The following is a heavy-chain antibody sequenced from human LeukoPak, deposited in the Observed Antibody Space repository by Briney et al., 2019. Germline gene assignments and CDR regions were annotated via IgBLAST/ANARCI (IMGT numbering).Heavy chain of an antibody. J-gene: IGHJ4*02. CDR3: ARAAYDILTGQPIFDY. V-gene: IGHV3-13*01. CDR2: IGTAGDT. Sequence: GGSLTLSCAASGFTFSSYDMHWVRPATGKGLEWVSAIGTAGDTYYPGSVKGRFTISRENAKNSLYLQMNSLRAGDTAVYYSARAAYDILTGQPIFDYWGQGTLVTVSS. D-gene: IGHD3-9*01. CDR1: GFTFSSYD.